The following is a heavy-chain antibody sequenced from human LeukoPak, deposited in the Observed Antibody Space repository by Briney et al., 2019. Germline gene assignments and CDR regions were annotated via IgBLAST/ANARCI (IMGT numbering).Heavy chain of an antibody. V-gene: IGHV4-30-4*01. D-gene: IGHD3-9*01. Sequence: SETLSLTCTVSGGSISSGDYYWSWIRQPPGKGLEWIGYIYYSGSTYYNPSLKSRVTISVDTSKNQFSLKLSSVTAADTAVYYCARDKKTGYYVWFDPWGQGNLVTVSS. CDR3: ARDKKTGYYVWFDP. CDR2: IYYSGST. CDR1: GGSISSGDYY. J-gene: IGHJ5*02.